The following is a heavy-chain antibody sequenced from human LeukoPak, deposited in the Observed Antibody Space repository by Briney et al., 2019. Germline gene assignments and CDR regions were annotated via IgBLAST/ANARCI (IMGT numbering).Heavy chain of an antibody. CDR1: GDSVSSNSAA. D-gene: IGHD3-10*01. Sequence: SQTLSLTCAISGDSVSSNSAAWNWIRQSPSRGLEWLGRTYYRSKWYNDYAVSVKSRITINPDTPKNQFSLQLNSVTPEDTAVYYCAREPLWFGELIYGMDVWGQGTTVTVSS. J-gene: IGHJ6*02. CDR3: AREPLWFGELIYGMDV. CDR2: TYYRSKWYN. V-gene: IGHV6-1*01.